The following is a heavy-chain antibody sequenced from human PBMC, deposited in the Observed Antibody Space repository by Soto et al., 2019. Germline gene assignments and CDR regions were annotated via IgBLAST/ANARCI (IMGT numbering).Heavy chain of an antibody. CDR2: INHSGST. D-gene: IGHD5-12*01. J-gene: IGHJ4*02. CDR3: ARFPIRGYSGYEDFDY. V-gene: IGHV4-34*01. Sequence: PSETLSLTCAVYGGSFSGYYWSWIRQPPGKGLEWIGEINHSGSTNYNPSLKSRVTISVDTSKNQFSLKLSSVTAADTAVYYWARFPIRGYSGYEDFDYWGQGTLVTSPQ. CDR1: GGSFSGYY.